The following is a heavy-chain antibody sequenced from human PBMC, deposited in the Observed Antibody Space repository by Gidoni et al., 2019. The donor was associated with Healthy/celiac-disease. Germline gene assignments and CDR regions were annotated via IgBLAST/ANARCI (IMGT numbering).Heavy chain of an antibody. V-gene: IGHV3-49*03. Sequence: EVQLVESGGGLVQPGRSLRLSCTASGFTFGDYAMSWFRQAPGKGLEWVGFIRSKAYGGTTEYAASVKGRFTISRDDSKSIAYLQMNSLKTEDTAVYYCTRFKQWLVRGYFDYWGQGTLVTVSS. CDR1: GFTFGDYA. CDR3: TRFKQWLVRGYFDY. CDR2: IRSKAYGGTT. D-gene: IGHD6-19*01. J-gene: IGHJ4*02.